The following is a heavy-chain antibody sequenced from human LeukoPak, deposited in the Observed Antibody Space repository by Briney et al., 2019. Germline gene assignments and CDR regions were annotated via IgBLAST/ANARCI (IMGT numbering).Heavy chain of an antibody. D-gene: IGHD3-22*01. Sequence: PSETLSLTCAVYGGSFSGCYWSWIRQPPGKGLEWIGEINHSGSTNYNPSLKSRVTISVDTSKNQFSLKLSSVTAADTAVYYCARGPYSYDSSGCFDYWGRGTLVTVSS. V-gene: IGHV4-34*01. CDR1: GGSFSGCY. CDR2: INHSGST. J-gene: IGHJ4*02. CDR3: ARGPYSYDSSGCFDY.